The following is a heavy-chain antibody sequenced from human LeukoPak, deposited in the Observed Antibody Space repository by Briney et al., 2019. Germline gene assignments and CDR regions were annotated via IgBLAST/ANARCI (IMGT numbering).Heavy chain of an antibody. J-gene: IGHJ6*02. D-gene: IGHD3-10*01. CDR1: GYSFTDYW. CDR3: ARLSRITMVRAAMDA. CDR2: IYPRDSDI. V-gene: IGHV5-51*01. Sequence: GEALQISCKGSGYSFTDYWIAWVRPMPGQGLEWMGLIYPRDSDIKNSPSFQGHVTISADKSINTAYLQWSTLKASDTAIYYCARLSRITMVRAAMDAWGQGTPVTASS.